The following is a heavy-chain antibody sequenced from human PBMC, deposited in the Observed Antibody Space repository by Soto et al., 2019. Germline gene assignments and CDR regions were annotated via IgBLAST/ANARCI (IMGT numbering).Heavy chain of an antibody. V-gene: IGHV3-23*01. CDR1: GFTFSSYA. D-gene: IGHD3-22*01. CDR2: ISGSGGST. CDR3: AKGGPAYYYDSSGSERDPYYFDY. J-gene: IGHJ4*02. Sequence: GGSLRLSCAASGFTFSSYAMSWVRQAPGKGLEWVSAISGSGGSTYYADSVKGRFTISRDNSKNTLYLQMNSLRAEDTAVYYCAKGGPAYYYDSSGSERDPYYFDYWGQGTLVTVSS.